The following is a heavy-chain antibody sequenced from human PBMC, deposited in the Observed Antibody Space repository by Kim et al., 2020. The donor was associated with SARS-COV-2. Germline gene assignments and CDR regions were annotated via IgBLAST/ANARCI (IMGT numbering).Heavy chain of an antibody. CDR1: GGSFSGYY. J-gene: IGHJ6*03. CDR2: INHSGST. CDR3: ARGTRQWLSRHYYYYMDV. D-gene: IGHD6-19*01. Sequence: SETLSLTCAVYGGSFSGYYWSSIRQPPGKGLEWIGEINHSGSTNYNPSLKSRVTISVDTPKNQFSLKLSSVTAADTAVYYCARGTRQWLSRHYYYYMDVWGKGTTVTVSS. V-gene: IGHV4-34*01.